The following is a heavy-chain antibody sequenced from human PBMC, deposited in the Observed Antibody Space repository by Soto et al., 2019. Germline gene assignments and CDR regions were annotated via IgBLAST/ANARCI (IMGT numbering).Heavy chain of an antibody. CDR2: IKLAGSER. CDR3: ATVLGAPSGFDP. V-gene: IGHV3-7*04. J-gene: IGHJ5*02. CDR1: GFTFSSYW. Sequence: EVQLVESGGGLVQPGGSLRLSCAASGFTFSSYWMSWVRQAPGKGLEWVANIKLAGSERYYVDSVKGRFTISRDNGKNSLYLQRNRLRAEDAAVYYCATVLGAPSGFDPWGQGTLVTVSS. D-gene: IGHD1-26*01.